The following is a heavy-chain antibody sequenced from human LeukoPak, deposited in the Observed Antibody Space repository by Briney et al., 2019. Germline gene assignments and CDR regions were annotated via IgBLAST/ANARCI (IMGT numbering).Heavy chain of an antibody. D-gene: IGHD6-13*01. J-gene: IGHJ4*02. V-gene: IGHV1-18*01. CDR1: GYTCTSYG. Sequence: GASVKVSCKASGYTCTSYGISWVRQAPGQGLEWMGWISAYNGNTNYAQKLQGRVTMTTDTSTSTAYMELRSLRSDDTAVYYCARLYSSSWYDPCFDYWGQGTLVTVSS. CDR3: ARLYSSSWYDPCFDY. CDR2: ISAYNGNT.